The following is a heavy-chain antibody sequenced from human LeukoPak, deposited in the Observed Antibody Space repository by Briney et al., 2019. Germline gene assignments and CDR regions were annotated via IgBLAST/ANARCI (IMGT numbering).Heavy chain of an antibody. CDR2: ISYDGSNK. Sequence: GGSLRLSCAASGFTFNIYGMHWVRQAPGKGLEWVAVISYDGSNKYYADSVKGRFTISRDNSKNTLYLQMNSLRAEDTAVYYCAKDTEYYFYSGAFDIWGQGTMVTVSS. CDR3: AKDTEYYFYSGAFDI. V-gene: IGHV3-30*18. CDR1: GFTFNIYG. J-gene: IGHJ3*02. D-gene: IGHD2/OR15-2a*01.